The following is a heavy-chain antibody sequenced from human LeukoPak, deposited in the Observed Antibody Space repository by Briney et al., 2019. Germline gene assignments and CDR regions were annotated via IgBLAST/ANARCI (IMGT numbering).Heavy chain of an antibody. Sequence: ASVKVSCKASGGTFSSYAISWVRQARGQGLEWMGGIIPIFGTANYAQKFQGRVTITTDESTSSAYLELSSLRSEDTAVYYCASDSSGGRRYFDYWGQGTLVTVSS. D-gene: IGHD6-19*01. CDR2: IIPIFGTA. J-gene: IGHJ4*02. V-gene: IGHV1-69*05. CDR3: ASDSSGGRRYFDY. CDR1: GGTFSSYA.